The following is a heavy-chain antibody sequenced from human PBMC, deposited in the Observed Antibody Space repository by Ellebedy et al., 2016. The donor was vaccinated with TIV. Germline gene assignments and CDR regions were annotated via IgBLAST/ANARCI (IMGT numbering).Heavy chain of an antibody. D-gene: IGHD5/OR15-5a*01. J-gene: IGHJ6*02. Sequence: GESLKISCAASGFTFTTYALSWVRQAPGKGLEWVSSVATSGDSTDYGDSVKGRFTVSRDNSKNTLYLQMNSLRVEDTAVYYCATDVSYRMDVWGQGTTVTVSS. CDR3: ATDVSYRMDV. CDR2: VATSGDST. V-gene: IGHV3-23*01. CDR1: GFTFTTYA.